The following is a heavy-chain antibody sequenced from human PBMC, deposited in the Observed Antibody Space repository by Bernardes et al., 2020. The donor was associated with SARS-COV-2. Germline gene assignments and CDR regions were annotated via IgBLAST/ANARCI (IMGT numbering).Heavy chain of an antibody. CDR1: GGSFNIASYY. CDR2: IYTNGVA. D-gene: IGHD1-26*01. V-gene: IGHV4-61*02. J-gene: IGHJ4*02. Sequence: SETLSLTCTVSGGSFNIASYYWSWFRQPAGLGLEWFGRIYTNGVANYSPALKSRASMSVDTSKSQFSLTLTSVTAADTALYYCARGRTGGAFDYWGQGALVTVSS. CDR3: ARGRTGGAFDY.